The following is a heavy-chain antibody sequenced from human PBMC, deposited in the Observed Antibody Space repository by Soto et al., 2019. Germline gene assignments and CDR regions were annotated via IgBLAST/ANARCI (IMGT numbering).Heavy chain of an antibody. J-gene: IGHJ4*02. D-gene: IGHD2-15*01. CDR2: ISAYNGNT. Sequence: ASVKVSCKASGYTFTSYGISWVRQAPGQGLEWMGWISAYNGNTNYAQKLQGRVTMTTDTSTSTAYMELRSLRSDDTAVYYCARDLYCSGGSCPYYFDYWGQGTLVTAPQ. CDR1: GYTFTSYG. CDR3: ARDLYCSGGSCPYYFDY. V-gene: IGHV1-18*01.